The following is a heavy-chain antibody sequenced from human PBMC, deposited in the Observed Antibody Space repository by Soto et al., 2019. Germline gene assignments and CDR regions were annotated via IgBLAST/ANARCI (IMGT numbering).Heavy chain of an antibody. J-gene: IGHJ5*02. CDR1: GFIFNSYW. CDR2: INTDDGSR. CDR3: AKVGVFDP. Sequence: GGSLRLSCAASGFIFNSYWMHWVRQAQGKGLVWVSRINTDDGSRSYADSVKGRFTISRDNSKNTLYLQLTNLRAEDTAKYYCAKVGVFDPWGPGSLVTVSS. V-gene: IGHV3-74*01. D-gene: IGHD2-8*01.